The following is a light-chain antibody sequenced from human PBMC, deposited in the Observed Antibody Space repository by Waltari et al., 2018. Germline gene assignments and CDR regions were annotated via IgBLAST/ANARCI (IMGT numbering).Light chain of an antibody. V-gene: IGKV3-20*01. CDR3: QQYGSSPPEIT. CDR2: GAS. J-gene: IGKJ3*01. Sequence: EIVLTQSPGTLSLSPGERATLSCRASQSISSIYLSWYQQKPGQAPSLLVYGASSRPTGIPDRFRGSGSGTDFTLTISRLEPEDFAVYYCQQYGSSPPEITFGPGTKVDIK. CDR1: QSISSIY.